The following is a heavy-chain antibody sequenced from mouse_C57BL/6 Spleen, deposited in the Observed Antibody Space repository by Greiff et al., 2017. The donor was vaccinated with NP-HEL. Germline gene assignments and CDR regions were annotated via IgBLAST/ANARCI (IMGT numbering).Heavy chain of an antibody. J-gene: IGHJ1*03. CDR2: SRNKANDYTT. CDR1: GFTFSDFY. Sequence: EVNVVESGGGLVQSGRSLRLSCATSGFTFSDFYMEWVRQAPGKGLEWIAASRNKANDYTTEYSASVKGRFIVSRDTSQSILYLQMNALRAEDTAIYYCARDADYGSSPDVWGTGTTVTVSS. D-gene: IGHD1-1*01. V-gene: IGHV7-1*01. CDR3: ARDADYGSSPDV.